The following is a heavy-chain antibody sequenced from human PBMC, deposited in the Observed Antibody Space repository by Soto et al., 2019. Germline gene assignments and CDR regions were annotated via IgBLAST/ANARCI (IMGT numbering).Heavy chain of an antibody. V-gene: IGHV3-11*01. D-gene: IGHD6-6*01. J-gene: IGHJ4*02. Sequence: GSLRLSCAASGFTFSDHYMAWFRQTPERGLEWLAYISHRSLTIYHARSVKDRFTISRDDATDSIYLQMNNLRVEDTAVYFCARGGGSSPFDYWGQGTVVTV. CDR2: ISHRSLTI. CDR3: ARGGGSSPFDY. CDR1: GFTFSDHY.